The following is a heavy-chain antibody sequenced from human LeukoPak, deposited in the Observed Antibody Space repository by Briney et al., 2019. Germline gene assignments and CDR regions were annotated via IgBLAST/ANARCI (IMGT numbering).Heavy chain of an antibody. Sequence: ESGPTLVNPTATLTLTCTVSGFSLSNARMGVSWIRQPPGKALEWLAHIFSNDEKSYSTSLKSRLTISKDTSKSQVVLTMTNMDPVDTATYYCARIQRYYDSSGYFRFDYWGQGTLVTVSS. CDR2: IFSNDEK. D-gene: IGHD3-22*01. CDR1: GFSLSNARMG. CDR3: ARIQRYYDSSGYFRFDY. J-gene: IGHJ4*02. V-gene: IGHV2-26*01.